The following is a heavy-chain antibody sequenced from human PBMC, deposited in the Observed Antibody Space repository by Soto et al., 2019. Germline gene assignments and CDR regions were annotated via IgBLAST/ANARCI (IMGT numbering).Heavy chain of an antibody. CDR2: IDNDGSSR. CDR3: ATGSGWYSPDY. Sequence: EVQLVESGGGLVQPGGSLRLSCAASGFTFSSNWMHWVRQGPGKGLVWVSRIDNDGSSRDYADSVKGRFTISRDNAKNQLYLEMISLRAEDTAVYYCATGSGWYSPDYWGQGPLVTVSS. J-gene: IGHJ4*02. CDR1: GFTFSSNW. D-gene: IGHD6-19*01. V-gene: IGHV3-74*01.